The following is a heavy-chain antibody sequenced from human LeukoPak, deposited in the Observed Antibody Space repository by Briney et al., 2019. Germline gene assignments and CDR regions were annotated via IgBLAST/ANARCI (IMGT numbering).Heavy chain of an antibody. CDR1: GGSISSSSYY. J-gene: IGHJ1*01. Sequence: SETLSLTCTVSGGSISSSSYYWGWIRQPPGKGLEWIGSIYYSGSTYYNPSLKSRVTISVDTSKNQFSLKLSSVTAADTAVYYCARVAYSSSSRYFQHWGQGTLVTVSS. D-gene: IGHD6-6*01. CDR2: IYYSGST. CDR3: ARVAYSSSSRYFQH. V-gene: IGHV4-39*07.